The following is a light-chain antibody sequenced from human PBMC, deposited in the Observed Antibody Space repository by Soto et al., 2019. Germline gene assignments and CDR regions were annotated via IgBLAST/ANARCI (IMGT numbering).Light chain of an antibody. V-gene: IGKV3-20*01. CDR2: GAS. Sequence: EIVLTQSPGTLPLSPGERDTLSCRASQSVSSSYLAWYQQKPGQAPRLLVYGASSKDTGIPDRFSCSGYETDFTLTISRLEPEDFEVYYCQQYGSSRTFGQGTKVEIK. CDR3: QQYGSSRT. CDR1: QSVSSSY. J-gene: IGKJ1*01.